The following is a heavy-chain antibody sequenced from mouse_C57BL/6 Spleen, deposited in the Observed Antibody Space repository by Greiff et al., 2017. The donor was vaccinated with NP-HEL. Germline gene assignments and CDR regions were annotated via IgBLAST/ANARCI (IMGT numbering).Heavy chain of an antibody. CDR3: GREGGSSAFAY. V-gene: IGHV5-16*01. J-gene: IGHJ3*01. Sequence: EVQRVESEGGLVQPGSSMKLSCTASGFTFSDYYMAWVRQVPEKGLEWVANINHDGSSTYYLDSLKSRFIISRDNAKNMLDLQMSSLKSEEKATYYCGREGGSSAFAYWGQGTLVTVSA. CDR1: GFTFSDYY. CDR2: INHDGSST. D-gene: IGHD1-1*01.